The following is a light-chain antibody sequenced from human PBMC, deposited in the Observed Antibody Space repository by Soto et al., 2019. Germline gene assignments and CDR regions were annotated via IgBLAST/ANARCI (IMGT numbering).Light chain of an antibody. J-gene: IGLJ1*01. CDR3: QTCVTGLYV. V-gene: IGLV4-69*01. Sequence: QLVLTQSPSASASLGASVKLTCTLSSGHSSYAIAWHQQQPEKGPRYLMKLNSDGSHSKGDGIPDRFSGSSSGAERYLTISGLQSEDEADYYCQTCVTGLYVFGTGTKLTVL. CDR2: LNSDGSH. CDR1: SGHSSYA.